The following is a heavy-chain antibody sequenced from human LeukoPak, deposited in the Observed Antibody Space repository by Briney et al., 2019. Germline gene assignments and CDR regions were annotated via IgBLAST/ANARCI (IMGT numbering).Heavy chain of an antibody. D-gene: IGHD1-26*01. V-gene: IGHV3-30-3*01. CDR3: ARGEEVGATLDAFDI. CDR2: ISYDGSNK. J-gene: IGHJ3*02. Sequence: GGSLRLSCAASGFTFSSYAMHWVRQAPGRGLEGVAVISYDGSNKYYADSVKGRFTISRDNSKNTLYLQMNSLRAEDTAVYYCARGEEVGATLDAFDIWGQGTMVTVSS. CDR1: GFTFSSYA.